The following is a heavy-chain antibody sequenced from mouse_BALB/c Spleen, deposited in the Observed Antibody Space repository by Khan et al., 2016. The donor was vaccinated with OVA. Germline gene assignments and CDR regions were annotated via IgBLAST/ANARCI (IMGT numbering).Heavy chain of an antibody. CDR3: ARTGYYYFDY. V-gene: IGHV5-17*02. Sequence: EVQLLETGGGLVQPGGSRKLSCAASGFTFSGFGMHWVRQAPEKGLEWVAFIGSGSSTIYYADTVKGRFTISRDNPKKTLFLQMTSLRSEDTAMYFCARTGYYYFDYWGQGTTLTVSS. J-gene: IGHJ2*01. CDR2: IGSGSSTI. CDR1: GFTFSGFG. D-gene: IGHD2-3*01.